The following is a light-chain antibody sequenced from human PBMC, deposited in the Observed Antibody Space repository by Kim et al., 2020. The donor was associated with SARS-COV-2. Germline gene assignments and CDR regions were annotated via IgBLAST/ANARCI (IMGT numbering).Light chain of an antibody. CDR1: QGIRNS. CDR2: EAS. Sequence: DIQLTQSPSSLSASVGDRVTITCRASQGIRNSLGWYQQKPGEVPKLLIHEASTLQSGVPSRFSGSGSGTDFTLAISGLQPEDVATYYCQNYDNFPLTFGGGTKLEI. J-gene: IGKJ4*01. V-gene: IGKV1-27*01. CDR3: QNYDNFPLT.